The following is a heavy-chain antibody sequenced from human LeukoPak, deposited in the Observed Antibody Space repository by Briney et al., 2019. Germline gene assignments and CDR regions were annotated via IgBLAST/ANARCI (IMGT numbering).Heavy chain of an antibody. V-gene: IGHV1-69*01. Sequence: LVKVSCKASGGTFSSYAISWVRQAPGQGPEWMGGIIPIFGTANYAQKFQGRVTITADESTSTAYMELSSLRSEDTAVYYCADLVYCSSSSCYEPFNQTWGQGTLVTVSP. J-gene: IGHJ4*02. CDR1: GGTFSSYA. D-gene: IGHD2-2*01. CDR3: ADLVYCSSSSCYEPFNQT. CDR2: IIPIFGTA.